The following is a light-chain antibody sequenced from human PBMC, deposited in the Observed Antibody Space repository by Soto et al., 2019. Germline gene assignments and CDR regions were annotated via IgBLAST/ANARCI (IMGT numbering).Light chain of an antibody. Sequence: AIQMTQSPSSLSASIGDRVTITCRASQGIINDVAWYQQKPGKAPGLLIYAASSLQTGVPSRFSGSGSGTDFTLTISSLQPEDCGTYYCLQEHTFPYTFGQGTKVQIK. CDR2: AAS. J-gene: IGKJ2*01. CDR3: LQEHTFPYT. V-gene: IGKV1-6*01. CDR1: QGIIND.